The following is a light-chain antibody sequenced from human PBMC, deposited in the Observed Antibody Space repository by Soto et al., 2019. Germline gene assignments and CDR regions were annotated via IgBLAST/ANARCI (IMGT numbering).Light chain of an antibody. CDR1: SSDIGNND. J-gene: IGLJ1*01. CDR3: GTWDSSLSAV. Sequence: QSVLTQPPSVSAAPGQKVTISCSGSSSDIGNNDVSWYQQVPGTAPKLLIYDNNKRPSGIPDRFSGSKSGTSATLGITGLQTGDEADYYCGTWDSSLSAVFGTGTKLTVL. CDR2: DNN. V-gene: IGLV1-51*01.